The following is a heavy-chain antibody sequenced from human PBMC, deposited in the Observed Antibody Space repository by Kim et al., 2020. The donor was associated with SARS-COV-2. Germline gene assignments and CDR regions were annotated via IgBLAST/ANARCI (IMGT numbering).Heavy chain of an antibody. CDR2: INTNTGNP. Sequence: ASVKVSCKASGYTFTSYAMNWVRQAPGQGLEWMGWINTNTGNPTYAQGFTGRFVFSLDTSVSTAYLQISSLKAEDTAVYYCARAGTIAAAASGGDWGQGTLVTVSS. V-gene: IGHV7-4-1*02. D-gene: IGHD6-13*01. CDR3: ARAGTIAAAASGGD. CDR1: GYTFTSYA. J-gene: IGHJ4*02.